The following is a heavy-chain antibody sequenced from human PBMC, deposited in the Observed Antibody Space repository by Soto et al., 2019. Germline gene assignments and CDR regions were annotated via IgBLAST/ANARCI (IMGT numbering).Heavy chain of an antibody. CDR1: GFSLSDHC. CDR2: LCHDGTIA. CDR3: GRTFRDGLLGLDP. D-gene: IGHD3-16*01. V-gene: IGHV3-74*01. J-gene: IGHJ5*02. Sequence: DVQLVQSGGGLVQPGGSLRLSCAASGFSLSDHCLHWVRQAPGKGLVWLSCLCHDGTIAIYSDSVKGRFSISRDIAKNTLYLQMTSLRAEDAAIYYCGRTFRDGLLGLDPWGQGTLVTVSS.